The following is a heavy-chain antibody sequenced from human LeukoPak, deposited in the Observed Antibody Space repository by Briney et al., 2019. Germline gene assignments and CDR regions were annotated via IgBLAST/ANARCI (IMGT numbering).Heavy chain of an antibody. D-gene: IGHD3-22*01. Sequence: SETLSLTCTVYGGSIISNSHYWGWIRQSPGKGLEWIGSLFHSGSAYYNPSLTSSPKSRVAISGDTSKNQFSLKLSSVTAADTAVYYCARHFKAGVVPPRDYFDYWGQGTLVTVSS. J-gene: IGHJ4*02. CDR2: LFHSGSA. CDR1: GGSIISNSHY. CDR3: ARHFKAGVVPPRDYFDY. V-gene: IGHV4-39*01.